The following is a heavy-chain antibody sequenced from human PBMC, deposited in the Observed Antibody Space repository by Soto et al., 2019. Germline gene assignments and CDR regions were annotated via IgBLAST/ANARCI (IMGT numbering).Heavy chain of an antibody. D-gene: IGHD5-12*01. CDR1: GFTYSIYA. CDR3: AKEIAVAVATPPEY. J-gene: IGHJ4*02. V-gene: IGHV3-23*01. CDR2: ISGSGGET. Sequence: EVQLLESGGGLVQPGGSLRLPCTASGFTYSIYAMAWVRQAPGKGLEWVSAISGSGGETYYADSVKGRFTISRDNSKNTVYLQMTNLRADDTAVYYCAKEIAVAVATPPEYWGQGTLVTVSS.